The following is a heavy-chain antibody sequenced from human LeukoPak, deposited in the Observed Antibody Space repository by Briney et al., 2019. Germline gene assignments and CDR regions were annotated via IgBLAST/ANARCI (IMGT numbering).Heavy chain of an antibody. V-gene: IGHV3-23*01. CDR1: GFTFRNYA. CDR3: ATTRDYYDSSAPYAFDI. CDR2: ITDTGEST. Sequence: GGSLRLSCAASGFTFRNYAMAWVRQAPGKGLDWVSAITDTGESTYYADSVKGRFTISRDNSQNTLYLQMNSLRAEDTAVYYCATTRDYYDSSAPYAFDIWDQGTMVTVSS. J-gene: IGHJ3*02. D-gene: IGHD3-22*01.